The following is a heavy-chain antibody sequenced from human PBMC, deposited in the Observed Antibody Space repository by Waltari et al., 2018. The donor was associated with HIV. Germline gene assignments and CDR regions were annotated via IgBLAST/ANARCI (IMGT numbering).Heavy chain of an antibody. J-gene: IGHJ6*02. CDR1: GYTFTSYD. V-gene: IGHV1-8*01. CDR3: ARCRGKDPAAIVVEDV. CDR2: TNPYRGNR. D-gene: IGHD2-15*01. Sequence: QVQLVQSGAEVKKPGASVKVSCEASGYTFTSYDINWVRQATGQGLEGMGGTNPYRGNRRYAQKYQSSFTMTRHTAISTAYKELSSLRSEHTAVYSCARCRGKDPAAIVVEDVWGQATTVTVS.